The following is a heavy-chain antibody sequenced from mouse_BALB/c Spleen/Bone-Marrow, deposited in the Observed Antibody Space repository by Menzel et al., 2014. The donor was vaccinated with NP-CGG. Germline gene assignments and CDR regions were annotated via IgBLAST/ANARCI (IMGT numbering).Heavy chain of an antibody. J-gene: IGHJ4*01. CDR3: ASTYGDSPYFYAMDY. Sequence: QVHVKQSGAELVKPGTSVKLSCKTSGYTFTSYWMHWVKQRPGQGLEWIGEIIPSNGRSNYNEKFKNQATLTVDKSPSTVYMQLRSLTSEDAAVSFCASTYGDSPYFYAMDYWGQGTSVTVSS. CDR1: GYTFTSYW. V-gene: IGHV1S81*02. CDR2: IIPSNGRS. D-gene: IGHD2-13*01.